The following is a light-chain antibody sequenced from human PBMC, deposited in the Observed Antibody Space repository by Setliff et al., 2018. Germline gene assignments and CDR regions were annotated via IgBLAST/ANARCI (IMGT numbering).Light chain of an antibody. CDR3: SSYAGSNNYV. V-gene: IGLV1-40*01. J-gene: IGLJ1*01. CDR1: SSNIGAGYD. CDR2: GNS. Sequence: QSALTQPPSVSGAPGQRVTISCTGSSSNIGAGYDVHWYQQIPGTAPKLLIYGNSNRPSGVPDRFSGSKSGTSASLAITGLQAEDEADYYCSSYAGSNNYVFGTGTKVTVL.